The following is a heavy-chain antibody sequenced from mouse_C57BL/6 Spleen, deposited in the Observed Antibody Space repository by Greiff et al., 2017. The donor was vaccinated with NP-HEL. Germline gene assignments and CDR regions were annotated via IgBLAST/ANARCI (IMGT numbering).Heavy chain of an antibody. Sequence: EVQLQQSGAELVRPGASVKLSCTASGFNIKDDYMHWVKQRPEQGLEWIGWIDPENGDTEYASKFQGKATITADTSSNTAYLQLSSLTSEDTAVYDWTTGRYYGSSPAWFAYWGQGTLVTVSA. CDR1: GFNIKDDY. V-gene: IGHV14-4*01. D-gene: IGHD1-1*01. CDR3: TTGRYYGSSPAWFAY. J-gene: IGHJ3*01. CDR2: IDPENGDT.